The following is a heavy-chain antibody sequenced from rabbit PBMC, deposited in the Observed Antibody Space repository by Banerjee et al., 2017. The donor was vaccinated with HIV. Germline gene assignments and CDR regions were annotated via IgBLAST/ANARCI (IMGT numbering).Heavy chain of an antibody. J-gene: IGHJ4*01. CDR2: INTGGST. V-gene: IGHV1S45*01. CDR1: GFSFSNGYV. Sequence: QEQLEESGGDLVKPEGSLTLTCTASGFSFSNGYVMCWVRQAPGKGLEWIGIINTGGSTYYASWAKGRFTISKTSSTTVTLQMTSLTAADTATYFCARDLAGVIGWNFNLWGPGTLVTVS. D-gene: IGHD4-1*01. CDR3: ARDLAGVIGWNFNL.